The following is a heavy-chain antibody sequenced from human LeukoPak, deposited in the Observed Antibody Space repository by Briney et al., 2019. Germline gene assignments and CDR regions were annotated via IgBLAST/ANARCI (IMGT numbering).Heavy chain of an antibody. CDR1: GFTFSSYA. CDR2: ISGGSA. V-gene: IGHV3-23*01. J-gene: IGHJ6*03. CDR3: AKDRSSRYDFWSGSFSHYYYYYMDV. D-gene: IGHD3-3*01. Sequence: PGGSLRLSCAASGFTFSSYAMSWVRQAPGKGLEWVSAISGGSADYADSVKGRFSISIDNSKNTLYLQMNNLRAEDTAVYYCAKDRSSRYDFWSGSFSHYYYYYMDVWGKGTTVTVSS.